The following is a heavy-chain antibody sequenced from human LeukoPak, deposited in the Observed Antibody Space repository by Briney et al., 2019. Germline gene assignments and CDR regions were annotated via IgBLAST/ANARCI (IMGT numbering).Heavy chain of an antibody. CDR3: ARDTTPDYYYYYMDV. D-gene: IGHD1-1*01. Sequence: GGSLRLSCAVSGFTLSNYNMNWVRQAPGKGLEWVSYIRSSSTTIYCADSVKGRFTISRDNAKNSLYLQMNSLRAEDTAVYYCARDTTPDYYYYYMDVWGKGTTVTVSS. J-gene: IGHJ6*03. CDR2: IRSSSTTI. V-gene: IGHV3-48*01. CDR1: GFTLSNYN.